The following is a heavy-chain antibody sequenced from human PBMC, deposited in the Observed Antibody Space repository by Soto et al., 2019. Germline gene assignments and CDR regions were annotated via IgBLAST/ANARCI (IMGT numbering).Heavy chain of an antibody. D-gene: IGHD4-17*01. CDR2: ISTGGSYI. CDR3: AGDSVYGGNPPPFDY. Sequence: EVQLVESGGGLVKPGGSLRLSCAASGFTFSSYSMNWVRQAPGKGLEGVSFISTGGSYIYYADSVKGRFTISRDNAKNSLYLQMNSRRADDTAVYYCAGDSVYGGNPPPFDYWGQGTLVTVSS. V-gene: IGHV3-21*02. J-gene: IGHJ4*02. CDR1: GFTFSSYS.